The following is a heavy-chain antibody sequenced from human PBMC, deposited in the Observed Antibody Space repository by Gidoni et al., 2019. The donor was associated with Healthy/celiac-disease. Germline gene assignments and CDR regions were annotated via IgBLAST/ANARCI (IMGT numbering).Heavy chain of an antibody. D-gene: IGHD2-21*02. V-gene: IGHV1-58*01. CDR2: IVVGSGNT. CDR1: GFTFTSSA. Sequence: QMQLVQSGPEVKKPGTSVKVSCKASGFTFTSSAVQWVRQARGQRLEWIGWIVVGSGNTNYAQKFQERVTITRDMSTSTAYMELSSLRSEDTAVYYCAADRGGGNSFDYWGQGTLVTVSS. J-gene: IGHJ4*02. CDR3: AADRGGGNSFDY.